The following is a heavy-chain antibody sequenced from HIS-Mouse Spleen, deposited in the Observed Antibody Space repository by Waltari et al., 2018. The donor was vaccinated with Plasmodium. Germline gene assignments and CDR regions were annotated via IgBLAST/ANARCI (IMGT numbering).Heavy chain of an antibody. D-gene: IGHD1-7*01. CDR2: IYYSGST. Sequence: QLQLQESGPGLVKPSETLSLTCTVSGGSISRSSYYLGWIRQPPGKGLEWIGSIYYSGSTYYNPSLKSRVTISVDTSKNQFSLKLSSVTAADTAVYYCARDRITGTSYFDYWGQGTLVTVSS. CDR1: GGSISRSSYY. J-gene: IGHJ4*02. CDR3: ARDRITGTSYFDY. V-gene: IGHV4-39*07.